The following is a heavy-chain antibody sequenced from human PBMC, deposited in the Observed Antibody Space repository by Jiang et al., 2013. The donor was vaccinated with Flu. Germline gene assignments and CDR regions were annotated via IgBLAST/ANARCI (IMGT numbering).Heavy chain of an antibody. J-gene: IGHJ4*02. CDR1: GFTFSSYS. Sequence: VQLLESGGGLVKPGGSLRLSCAASGFTFSSYSMNWVRQAPGKGLEWVSSISSSSSYIYYADSVKGRFTISRDNAKNSLYLQMNSLRAEDTAVYYCARAVGATTAFGYWGQGTLVTVSS. CDR2: ISSSSSYI. V-gene: IGHV3-21*01. D-gene: IGHD1-26*01. CDR3: ARAVGATTAFGY.